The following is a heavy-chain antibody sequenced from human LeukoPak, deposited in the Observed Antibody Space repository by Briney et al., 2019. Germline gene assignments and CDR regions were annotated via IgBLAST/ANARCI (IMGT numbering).Heavy chain of an antibody. J-gene: IGHJ4*02. D-gene: IGHD3-22*01. CDR3: AVFLRYYYDSSGYYDYFDY. V-gene: IGHV4-34*01. CDR2: INHSGST. CDR1: GGSFSGYY. Sequence: SETLSLTCAVYGGSFSGYYWSWIRQPPGKGLEWIGEINHSGSTNYNPSLKSRVTISVDTSKNQFSLKLSSVTAADTAEYYCAVFLRYYYDSSGYYDYFDYWGQGTLVTVSS.